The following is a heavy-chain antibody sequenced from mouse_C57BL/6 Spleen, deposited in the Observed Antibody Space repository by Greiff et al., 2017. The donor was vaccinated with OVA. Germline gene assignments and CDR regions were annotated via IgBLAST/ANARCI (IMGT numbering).Heavy chain of an antibody. CDR2: LSYDGSN. D-gene: IGHD1-1*01. Sequence: EVKLQESGPGLVKPSQSLSLTCSVTGYSIPRGFYWNWIRQFPGNKLEWMGYLSYDGSNNYNPSLKNRISITRDTSKNQFFLKLNSVTTEDTATYYCARDILTTVVDWYFDVWGTGTTVTVSS. V-gene: IGHV3-6*01. CDR1: GYSIPRGFY. J-gene: IGHJ1*03. CDR3: ARDILTTVVDWYFDV.